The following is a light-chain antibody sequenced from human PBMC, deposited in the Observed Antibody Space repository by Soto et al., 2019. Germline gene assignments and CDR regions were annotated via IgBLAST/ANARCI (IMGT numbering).Light chain of an antibody. CDR3: GTWDNSLSAGL. V-gene: IGLV1-51*01. J-gene: IGLJ2*01. CDR1: SSNSGNNF. Sequence: QSVLTQPPSVSAAPGQKVTISCSGSSSNSGNNFVSWYQQLPGTAPKLLIYDNDKRPSGIPDRFSGSKSGTSATLGITGLQTGDEADYYCGTWDNSLSAGLFGGGTKLTVL. CDR2: DND.